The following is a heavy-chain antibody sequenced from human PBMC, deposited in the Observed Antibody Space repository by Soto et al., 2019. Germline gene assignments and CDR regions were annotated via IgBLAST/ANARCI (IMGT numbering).Heavy chain of an antibody. J-gene: IGHJ4*02. V-gene: IGHV3-23*01. CDR3: APSPRVAAAFDY. Sequence: EVQLLESGGGLVQPGGSLRLSCAASGFTFNNYAMTWVRQTPGKGLEWVSAVSGNGANTYYADSVKGRFTISRDNSKNTLYLQMNSLIAEDTAVYYCAPSPRVAAAFDYWGQGTLVTVSS. CDR1: GFTFNNYA. CDR2: VSGNGANT. D-gene: IGHD6-13*01.